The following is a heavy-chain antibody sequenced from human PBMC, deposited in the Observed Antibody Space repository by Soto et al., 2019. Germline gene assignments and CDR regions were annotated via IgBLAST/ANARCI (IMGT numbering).Heavy chain of an antibody. CDR1: GYRFTNHG. CDR3: ARDFYPLAYYFDY. Sequence: ASVKVSCKTSGYRFTNHGISWVRQAPGQGLEWMGWISGNDGKTKYARKFQGRVTMTTDTSTSTAYMEMNSLRHDDTAVYYCARDFYPLAYYFDYWGQGTLVTVSS. J-gene: IGHJ4*02. V-gene: IGHV1-18*01. CDR2: ISGNDGKT.